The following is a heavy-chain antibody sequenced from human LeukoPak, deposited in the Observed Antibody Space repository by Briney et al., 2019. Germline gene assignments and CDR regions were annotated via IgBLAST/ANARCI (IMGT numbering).Heavy chain of an antibody. CDR3: ARTYSGSSHDAFDI. CDR1: GYTFTSYG. J-gene: IGHJ3*02. Sequence: GASVKVSCKASGYTFTSYGISWVRQAPGQGLEWKGWISAYNGNTNYAQKLQGRVTMTTDTSTSTAYMELRSLRSDDTAVYYRARTYSGSSHDAFDIWGQGTMVTVSS. D-gene: IGHD1-26*01. CDR2: ISAYNGNT. V-gene: IGHV1-18*01.